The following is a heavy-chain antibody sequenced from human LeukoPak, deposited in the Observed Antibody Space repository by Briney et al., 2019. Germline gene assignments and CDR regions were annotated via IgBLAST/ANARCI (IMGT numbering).Heavy chain of an antibody. V-gene: IGHV4-4*02. D-gene: IGHD2-2*02. J-gene: IGHJ4*02. CDR3: AKGACSSTSCYTGY. CDR2: IYHSGST. CDR1: GGSISSSNW. Sequence: SGTLSLTCAVSGGSISSSNWWSWVRQPPGKGLEWIGEIYHSGSTNYNPSLKSRVTISVDKSKNQFSLKLSSVAAADTAVYYCAKGACSSTSCYTGYWGQGTLVTVSS.